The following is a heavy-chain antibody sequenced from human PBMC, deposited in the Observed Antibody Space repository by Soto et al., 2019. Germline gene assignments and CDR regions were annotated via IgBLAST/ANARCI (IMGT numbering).Heavy chain of an antibody. CDR3: ARDSSSRWGATVDHDAFDI. J-gene: IGHJ3*02. Sequence: AASVKVSCKASGYTFTGYYMHWVRQAPGQGLEWMGWINPNSGGTNYAQKFQGWVTMTRDTSISTAYMELSRLRSDDTAVYYCARDSSSRWGATVDHDAFDIWGQGTMVTVSS. D-gene: IGHD1-26*01. V-gene: IGHV1-2*04. CDR2: INPNSGGT. CDR1: GYTFTGYY.